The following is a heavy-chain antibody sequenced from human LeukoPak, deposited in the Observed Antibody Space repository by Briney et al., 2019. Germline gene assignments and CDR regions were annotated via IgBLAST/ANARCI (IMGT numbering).Heavy chain of an antibody. CDR2: MYSGGST. J-gene: IGHJ3*02. CDR1: GFIVSSTY. Sequence: GGSLRLSCAASGFIVSSTYMSWVRQAPGKGLEWVSVMYSGGSTKYADSVKGRFTISRDNSKNILSLQMNSLRAEDTAVYYCARGNYANSGPEALDIWGQGTMVTVSS. V-gene: IGHV3-53*01. CDR3: ARGNYANSGPEALDI. D-gene: IGHD3-22*01.